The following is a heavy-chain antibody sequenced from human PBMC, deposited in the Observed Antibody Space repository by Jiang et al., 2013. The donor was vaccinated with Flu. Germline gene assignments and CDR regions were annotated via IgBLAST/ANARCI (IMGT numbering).Heavy chain of an antibody. CDR3: ARGSQAADYYYGMDV. Sequence: GAEVKKPGSSVKVSCKASGGTFSHYAISWVRQAPGQGLEWMGGIIPIVGTAKYAQRFQGRLTISAHESTRTADIELSSLTSDDTAVYYCARGSQAADYYYGMDVWGQG. D-gene: IGHD6-13*01. J-gene: IGHJ6*02. CDR2: IIPIVGTA. V-gene: IGHV1-69*01. CDR1: GGTFSHYA.